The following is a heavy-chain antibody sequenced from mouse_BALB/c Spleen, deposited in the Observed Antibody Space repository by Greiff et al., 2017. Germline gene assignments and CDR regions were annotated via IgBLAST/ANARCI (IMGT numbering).Heavy chain of an antibody. D-gene: IGHD2-10*02. CDR3: AREKYGNSWLAY. Sequence: EVLLVESGGGLVKPGGSLKISCAASGFTFSSYAMSWVRQSPEKGLEWVAEISSGGSYTYYPDTVTGRFTISRDNAKNNLYLEMSSLRSEDTAMYYCAREKYGNSWLAYWGQGTLVTVSA. CDR2: ISSGGSYT. J-gene: IGHJ3*01. CDR1: GFTFSSYA. V-gene: IGHV5-9-4*01.